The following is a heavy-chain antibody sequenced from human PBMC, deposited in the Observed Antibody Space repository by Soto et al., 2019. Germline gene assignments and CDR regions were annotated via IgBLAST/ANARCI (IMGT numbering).Heavy chain of an antibody. J-gene: IGHJ4*02. D-gene: IGHD3-9*01. CDR3: ARGPPPYYDILTGYYRVQGSFDY. Sequence: GGSLRLSCAASGFTFSSYAMHWVRQAPGKGLEWVAVISYDGSNKYYADSVKGRFTISRDNSKNTLYLQMNSLRAEDTAVYYCARGPPPYYDILTGYYRVQGSFDYWGQGTLVTVSS. V-gene: IGHV3-30-3*01. CDR1: GFTFSSYA. CDR2: ISYDGSNK.